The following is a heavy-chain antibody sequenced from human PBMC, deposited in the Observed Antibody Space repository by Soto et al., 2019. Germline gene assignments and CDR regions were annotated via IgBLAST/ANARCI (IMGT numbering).Heavy chain of an antibody. CDR1: GGSINSYW. CDR3: ARDIGSYAYGEGY. J-gene: IGHJ4*02. V-gene: IGHV4-4*07. D-gene: IGHD3-10*01. CDR2: VYSSGTT. Sequence: ASETLSLTCSVSGGSINSYWWSWIRQPAGKGLEWIGRVYSSGTTDYNPSLNSRATLSVETSKNQFSLKLSSVTAADTAVYYCARDIGSYAYGEGYWGQGTLVTSPQ.